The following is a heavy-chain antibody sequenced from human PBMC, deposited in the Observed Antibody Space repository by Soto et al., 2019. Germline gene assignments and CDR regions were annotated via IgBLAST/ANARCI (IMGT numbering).Heavy chain of an antibody. Sequence: QVQLVQSGAEVKKPGSSVKVSCKASGGTFSSYAISWVRQAPGQGLEWMGGIIPIFGTANYAQKLQGRVTSTADKSTHTAYMELSSLRSEDTAVYLCARLVVPGFGTYDGMDVWGQGTTVTVSS. CDR3: ARLVVPGFGTYDGMDV. J-gene: IGHJ6*02. CDR1: GGTFSSYA. CDR2: IIPIFGTA. V-gene: IGHV1-69*06. D-gene: IGHD2-2*01.